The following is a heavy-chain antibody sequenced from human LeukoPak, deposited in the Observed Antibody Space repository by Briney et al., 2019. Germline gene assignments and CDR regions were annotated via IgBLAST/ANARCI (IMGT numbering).Heavy chain of an antibody. J-gene: IGHJ4*02. D-gene: IGHD1-26*01. CDR1: GFTFSSYC. Sequence: GGSLRLACAASGFTFSSYCMHWDRQAPGKWLVWVSRINSDGSSTSYADSVKGRFTISRDNAKNTLYLQMNSLRAEDTAVYYCALSPVYSGSWGQGTLVTVSS. V-gene: IGHV3-74*01. CDR3: ALSPVYSGS. CDR2: INSDGSST.